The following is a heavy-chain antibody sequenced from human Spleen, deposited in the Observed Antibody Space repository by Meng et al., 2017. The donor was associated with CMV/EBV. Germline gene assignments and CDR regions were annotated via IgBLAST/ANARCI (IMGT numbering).Heavy chain of an antibody. D-gene: IGHD2-21*01. V-gene: IGHV1-46*01. CDR3: AREFSGDSNFDY. J-gene: IGHJ4*02. CDR2: INPAGGST. Sequence: ASVKVSCKASGYTFTGYYIHWVRQAPGQGLEWMGIINPAGGSTSYAENFQDRVTMTRDTSAGTVYMVLSSLRSEDTAVYYCAREFSGDSNFDYWGQGTLVTVSS. CDR1: GYTFTGYY.